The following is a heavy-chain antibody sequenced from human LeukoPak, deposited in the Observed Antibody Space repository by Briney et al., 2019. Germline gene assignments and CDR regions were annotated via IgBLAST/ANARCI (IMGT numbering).Heavy chain of an antibody. V-gene: IGHV3-30*03. J-gene: IGHJ5*02. CDR1: GFTFSSYS. CDR2: ISYDGSNK. D-gene: IGHD2-15*01. Sequence: SGGSLRLSCAASGFTFSSYSMNWVRQAPGKGLEWVAVISYDGSNKYYADSVKGRFTISRDNSKNTLYLQMNSLRAEDTAVYYCARDTADIVVVVAATHDHHNWFDPWGQGTLVTVSS. CDR3: ARDTADIVVVVAATHDHHNWFDP.